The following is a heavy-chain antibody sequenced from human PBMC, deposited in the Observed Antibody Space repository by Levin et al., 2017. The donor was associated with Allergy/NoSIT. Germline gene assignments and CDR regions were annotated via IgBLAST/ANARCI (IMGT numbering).Heavy chain of an antibody. D-gene: IGHD3-10*01. J-gene: IGHJ4*02. CDR1: GGSISSGGYS. CDR3: ARGGDTQDTYYTPLPPVDYFDY. V-gene: IGHV4-30-2*01. CDR2: IYHSGST. Sequence: SETLSLTCAVSGGSISSGGYSWSWIRQPPGKGLEWIGYIYHSGSTYYNPSLKSRVTISVDRSKNQFSLKLSSVTAADTAVYYCARGGDTQDTYYTPLPPVDYFDYWGQGTLVTVSS.